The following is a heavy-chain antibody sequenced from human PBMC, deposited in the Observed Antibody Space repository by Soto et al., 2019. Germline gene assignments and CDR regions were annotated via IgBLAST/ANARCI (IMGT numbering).Heavy chain of an antibody. CDR3: ARRGVATMGGYFDY. J-gene: IGHJ4*02. Sequence: VQLVETGGGLIQPGGSLRLSCAASGFTVSSNYMSWVRQAPGKGLEWVSVIYSGGSTYYADSVKGRFTISRDNSKNTLSVRMSGRRAENTAVYYWARRGVATMGGYFDYWGQGTLVTVSS. D-gene: IGHD5-12*01. V-gene: IGHV3-53*02. CDR2: IYSGGST. CDR1: GFTVSSNY.